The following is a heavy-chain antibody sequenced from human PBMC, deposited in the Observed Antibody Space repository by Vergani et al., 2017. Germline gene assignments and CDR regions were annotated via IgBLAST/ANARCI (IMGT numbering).Heavy chain of an antibody. D-gene: IGHD3-10*01. CDR1: GFTFDDYA. CDR2: ISWDGGST. CDR3: AKDTDYYGSGAYFDY. Sequence: EVQLVESGGVVVQSGGSLRLSCAASGFTFDDYAMHWVRQAPGKGLEWVSLISWDGGSTYYADSVKGRFTISRDNSKNSLYLQMNSLRAEDTALYYCAKDTDYYGSGAYFDYWGQGTLVTVSS. V-gene: IGHV3-43D*03. J-gene: IGHJ4*02.